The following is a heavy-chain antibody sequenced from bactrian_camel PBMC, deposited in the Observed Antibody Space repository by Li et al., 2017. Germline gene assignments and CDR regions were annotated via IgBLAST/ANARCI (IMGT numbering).Heavy chain of an antibody. CDR2: IAGDGRT. J-gene: IGHJ4*01. V-gene: IGHV3S53*01. D-gene: IGHD2*01. CDR1: GYLYSRYC. Sequence: HVQLVESGGGLVQAGGSLRLSCAASGYLYSRYCMGWFRQVPGKEREGVAAIAGDGRTDYADSVKGRFTISKDSAKNTLYLQMNNLKPEDTAMYYCGTNKYCRGSACCNSDFSHWGQGTQVTVS. CDR3: GTNKYCRGSACCNSDFSH.